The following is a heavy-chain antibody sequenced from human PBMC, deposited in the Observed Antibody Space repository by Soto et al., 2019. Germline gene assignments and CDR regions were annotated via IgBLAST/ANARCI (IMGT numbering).Heavy chain of an antibody. Sequence: EVQLVESGGGLVQPGRSLRLSCAASGFTFDDHAMHWVRQAPGKGLEWVSGISWNSGSIGYADSVKGRFTISRDNAKNSLYLQMNSLRAEDTALYYCAKGSSWYYFDYWGQGTLVTVSS. CDR1: GFTFDDHA. V-gene: IGHV3-9*01. CDR3: AKGSSWYYFDY. CDR2: ISWNSGSI. J-gene: IGHJ4*02. D-gene: IGHD6-13*01.